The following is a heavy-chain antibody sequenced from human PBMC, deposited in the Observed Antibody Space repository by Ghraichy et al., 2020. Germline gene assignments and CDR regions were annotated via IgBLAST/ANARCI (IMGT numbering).Heavy chain of an antibody. Sequence: SQTLSLTCTVSGGSISSGGYYWSWIRQHPGKGLEWIGYIYYSGSTYYNPSLKSRVTISVDTSKNQFSLKLSSVTAADTAVYYCARVVRGVLMVYAPWFDPWGQGTLVTVSS. V-gene: IGHV4-31*03. CDR3: ARVVRGVLMVYAPWFDP. J-gene: IGHJ5*02. CDR1: GGSISSGGYY. D-gene: IGHD2-8*01. CDR2: IYYSGST.